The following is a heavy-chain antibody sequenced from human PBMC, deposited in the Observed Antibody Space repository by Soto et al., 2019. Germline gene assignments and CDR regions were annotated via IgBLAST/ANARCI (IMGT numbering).Heavy chain of an antibody. V-gene: IGHV4-31*03. CDR2: IYYSGST. D-gene: IGHD3-10*01. Sequence: QVQLQESGPGLVKSSQTLSLTCTVSGGSISSDGNYWSWIRQHPGKGLEWIGYIYYSGSTYYNPSLKSRVTILVDTSKNQSSLKLNSVTAAETAVYYWARDRMVRGIIYYDGMDGWGQGTTVTVSS. CDR3: ARDRMVRGIIYYDGMDG. CDR1: GGSISSDGNY. J-gene: IGHJ6*02.